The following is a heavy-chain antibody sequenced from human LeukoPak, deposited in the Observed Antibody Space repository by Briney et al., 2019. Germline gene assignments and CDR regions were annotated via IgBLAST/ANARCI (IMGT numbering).Heavy chain of an antibody. J-gene: IGHJ3*02. D-gene: IGHD3-22*01. CDR2: ISSSSSYI. CDR3: ARDLPYYYDSSGYSEGAFDI. CDR1: GFTFSSYS. Sequence: GGSLRLSCAASGFTFSSYSMNWVRQAPGKGLEWVSSISSSSSYIYYADSVKGRFTISRDNAKNSLYLQMNSLRAEDTAVYYCARDLPYYYDSSGYSEGAFDIWRQGTIVTVSS. V-gene: IGHV3-21*01.